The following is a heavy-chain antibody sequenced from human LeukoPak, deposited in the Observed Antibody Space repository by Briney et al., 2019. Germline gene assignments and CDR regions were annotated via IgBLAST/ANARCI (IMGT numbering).Heavy chain of an antibody. Sequence: GASVKVSCKASGYTFTSYGISWVRQAPGQGLEWMGWVSAYNGNTNYAQKLQGRVTMTTDTSTSTAYMELRSLRSDDTAVYYCARTGWAWIQLWPPDYWGQGTLVTVSS. CDR3: ARTGWAWIQLWPPDY. V-gene: IGHV1-18*01. D-gene: IGHD5-18*01. CDR2: VSAYNGNT. CDR1: GYTFTSYG. J-gene: IGHJ4*02.